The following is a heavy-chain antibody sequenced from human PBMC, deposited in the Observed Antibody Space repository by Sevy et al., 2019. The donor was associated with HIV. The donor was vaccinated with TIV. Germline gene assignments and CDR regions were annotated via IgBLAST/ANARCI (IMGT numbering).Heavy chain of an antibody. CDR2: IIPIFGTA. D-gene: IGHD2-2*01. J-gene: IGHJ6*02. CDR1: GGTFSSYA. V-gene: IGHV1-69*01. CDR3: ARGAYCSSTSCTRGRYYYYGMDV. Sequence: KISCKASGGTFSSYAISWVRQAPGQGLEWMGGIIPIFGTANYAQKFQGRVTITADESTSTAYMELSSLRSEDTAVYYCARGAYCSSTSCTRGRYYYYGMDVWGQGTTVTVSS.